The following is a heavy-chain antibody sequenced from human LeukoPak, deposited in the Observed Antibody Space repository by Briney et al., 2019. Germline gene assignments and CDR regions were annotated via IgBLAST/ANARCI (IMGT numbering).Heavy chain of an antibody. V-gene: IGHV1-69*05. CDR2: IIPIFGTA. J-gene: IGHJ4*02. Sequence: ASVKVSCKASGGTFSSYAISWVRQAPGQGLEWMGGIIPIFGTANYAQKFQGRVTITTDESTSTAYMELSSLRSEDTAGYYCASGVVTAVLGYWGQGTLVTVSS. D-gene: IGHD2-21*02. CDR3: ASGVVTAVLGY. CDR1: GGTFSSYA.